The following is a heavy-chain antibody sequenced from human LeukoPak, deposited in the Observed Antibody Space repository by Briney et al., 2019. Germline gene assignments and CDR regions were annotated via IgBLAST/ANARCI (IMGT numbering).Heavy chain of an antibody. J-gene: IGHJ4*02. V-gene: IGHV3-74*01. CDR1: GFTFSSHW. D-gene: IGHD3-10*01. CDR2: IKDDGSHT. CDR3: AKPVGYSGSGSYYTWGD. Sequence: GGSLRLSCAASGFTFSSHWMHWVRQAPGKGLVWVSRIKDDGSHTNYADSVKGRFTISRDNSKNTLFLQMNGLRAEDTAVYYCAKPVGYSGSGSYYTWGDWGQGTLVTVSS.